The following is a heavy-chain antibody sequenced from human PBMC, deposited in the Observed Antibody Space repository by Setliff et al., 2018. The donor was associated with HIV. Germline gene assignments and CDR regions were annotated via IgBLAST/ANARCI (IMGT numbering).Heavy chain of an antibody. D-gene: IGHD3-22*01. Sequence: GGSLRLSCAATGFTFSSYVLHWVRQAPGKGLEWVADISHDGSIEDYADSVKGRFTISRDNSKNTVYLQMNSLRAEDTAEYYCAKELAASGLGYFDSWGRGILVTVSS. CDR3: AKELAASGLGYFDS. CDR1: GFTFSSYV. J-gene: IGHJ4*02. V-gene: IGHV3-30*18. CDR2: ISHDGSIE.